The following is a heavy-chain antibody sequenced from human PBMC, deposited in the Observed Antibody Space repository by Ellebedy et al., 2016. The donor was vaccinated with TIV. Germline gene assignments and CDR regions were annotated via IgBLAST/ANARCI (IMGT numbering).Heavy chain of an antibody. CDR2: IKYDEIEN. J-gene: IGHJ3*01. V-gene: IGHV3-7*04. D-gene: IGHD2-2*01. Sequence: GESLKISCAASGFAFNRFWMGWIRQSLGKGLEWVALIKYDEIENCYANSVKGRFTISRDNARNSLYLQMKSLRVDDTAMYYCARDTVAVPDGNTFDFWGQGTMVTVST. CDR1: GFAFNRFW. CDR3: ARDTVAVPDGNTFDF.